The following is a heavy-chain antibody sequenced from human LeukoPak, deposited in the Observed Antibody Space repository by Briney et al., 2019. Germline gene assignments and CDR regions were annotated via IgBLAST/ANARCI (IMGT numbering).Heavy chain of an antibody. CDR1: GYTFTGYY. CDR2: INPNSGGT. Sequence: ASVKVSCKASGYTFTGYYMHWVRQAPGQGLEWMGWINPNSGGTNYAQKFQGRVTMTRDTSISTAYMELSGLRSDDTAVYYCASVGYCSGGSCYSGWFDPWGQGTLVTVSS. V-gene: IGHV1-2*02. J-gene: IGHJ5*02. D-gene: IGHD2-15*01. CDR3: ASVGYCSGGSCYSGWFDP.